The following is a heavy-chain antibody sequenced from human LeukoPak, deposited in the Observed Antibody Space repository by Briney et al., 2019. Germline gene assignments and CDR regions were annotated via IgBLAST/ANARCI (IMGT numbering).Heavy chain of an antibody. CDR2: ISGSGGST. CDR3: AKELWFGELASVY. J-gene: IGHJ4*02. CDR1: GFTFSSYA. D-gene: IGHD3-10*01. Sequence: GGSLRLSCAASGFTFSSYAMSWVCQAPGKGLEWVSAISGSGGSTYYADSVKGRFTISRDNSKNTLYLQMDSLRAEDTAVYYCAKELWFGELASVYWGQGTLVTVSS. V-gene: IGHV3-23*01.